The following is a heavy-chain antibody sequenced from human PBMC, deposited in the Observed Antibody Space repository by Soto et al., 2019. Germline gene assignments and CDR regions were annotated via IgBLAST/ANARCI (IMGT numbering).Heavy chain of an antibody. J-gene: IGHJ4*02. CDR2: IYSSGPT. CDR1: GFTVSSYY. D-gene: IGHD1-26*01. Sequence: PXGSLRLSCAASGFTVSSYYMNWVRLVPEKGLEWVSVIYSSGPTFYADSVRGRFTISRDNSKDTLHLQMNSLRVEDTAVYYCARAFGGSYDYWGQGTLVTVSS. CDR3: ARAFGGSYDY. V-gene: IGHV3-53*01.